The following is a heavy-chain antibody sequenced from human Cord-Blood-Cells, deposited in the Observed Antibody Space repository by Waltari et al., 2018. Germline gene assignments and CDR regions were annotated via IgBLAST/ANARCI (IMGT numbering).Heavy chain of an antibody. CDR1: GGSFSGYY. D-gene: IGHD2-2*01. CDR2: INHSGST. V-gene: IGHV4-34*01. CDR3: ARGGGLVVPAASNWFDP. J-gene: IGHJ5*02. Sequence: QVQLQQWGAGLLKPSETLSLTCAVYGGSFSGYYWSWIRQPPGKGLEWIGEINHSGSTNYNPSLKSRVTISVDTSKNQFSLKLSSVTAADTAVYYCARGGGLVVPAASNWFDPWGQGTLVTVSS.